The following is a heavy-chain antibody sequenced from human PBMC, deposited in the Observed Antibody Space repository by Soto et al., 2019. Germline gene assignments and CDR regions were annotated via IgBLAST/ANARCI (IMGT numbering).Heavy chain of an antibody. J-gene: IGHJ6*02. CDR3: ATQAVAGATGHGMDV. D-gene: IGHD6-13*01. Sequence: QVQLVQSGAEVKKPGSSVKVSCKASGGTFNNYGISWVRQSPGQGLEWMGGVIPIFGSAKYTEFCRGRIARTADTATSTAYMGLSSLKAEDTAVYYCATQAVAGATGHGMDVWGQGTTVTISS. CDR1: GGTFNNYG. CDR2: VIPIFGSA. V-gene: IGHV1-69*06.